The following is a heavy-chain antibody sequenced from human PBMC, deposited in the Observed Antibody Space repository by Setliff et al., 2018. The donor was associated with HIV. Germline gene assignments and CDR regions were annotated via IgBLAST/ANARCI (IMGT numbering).Heavy chain of an antibody. V-gene: IGHV4-39*07. CDR3: AREGGTGRSSWYGAYWYDP. CDR1: AGSIRSSTYY. J-gene: IGHJ5*02. CDR2: INHGGST. Sequence: SETLSLTCTVSAGSIRSSTYYWAWIRKPPGKGLEWIGEINHGGSTNYNPSLKSRVTISVDTSKNQFSLKLTSVTAADTAVYYCAREGGTGRSSWYGAYWYDPWGQGTLVTVSS. D-gene: IGHD6-13*01.